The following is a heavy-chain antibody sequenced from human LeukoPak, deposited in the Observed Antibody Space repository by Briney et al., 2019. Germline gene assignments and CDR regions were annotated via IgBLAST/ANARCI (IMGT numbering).Heavy chain of an antibody. Sequence: GGSLRLSCAASGFTLSSNWMHWVRQAPGKGLVWVSRINGDGSSTSYADSVKGRFTISRDNSKNTLYLQMNSLRAEDTAVYYCAKGSPRGDPTFDYWGQGTLVTVSS. J-gene: IGHJ4*02. CDR2: INGDGSST. V-gene: IGHV3-74*01. CDR3: AKGSPRGDPTFDY. D-gene: IGHD5-12*01. CDR1: GFTLSSNW.